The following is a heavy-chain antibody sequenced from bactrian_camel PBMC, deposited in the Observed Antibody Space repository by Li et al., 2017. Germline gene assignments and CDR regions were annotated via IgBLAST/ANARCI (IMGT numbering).Heavy chain of an antibody. Sequence: HVQLVESGGGSVEPGGSMRLSCVASGNTHGLSTMAWFRRHPLGSVHSEREGVAAIYTQGFNTHYADSVKGRFIISKDDAKNTLYLQMHSLKPEDTAMYYCVVDPGPPFTSSGYCYTELADFTYRGQGTQVTVS. J-gene: IGHJ6*01. V-gene: IGHV3S54*01. CDR1: GNTHGLST. D-gene: IGHD2*01. CDR3: VVDPGPPFTSSGYCYTELADFTY. CDR2: IYTQGFNT.